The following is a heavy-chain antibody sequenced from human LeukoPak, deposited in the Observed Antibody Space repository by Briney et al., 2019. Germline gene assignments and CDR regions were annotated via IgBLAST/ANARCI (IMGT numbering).Heavy chain of an antibody. CDR1: GGSISSGSYS. Sequence: PSQTLSLTCAVSGGSISSGSYSWSWVRQPPGKGLEWIGYIYHRGSTYYNPSLKSRVTMSLDRFNNQFSLNLSSVTAADTAVYYCAREGKLTGYFGGLGFNYWGPGILVTVSS. D-gene: IGHD6-19*01. V-gene: IGHV4-30-2*01. CDR2: IYHRGST. J-gene: IGHJ4*02. CDR3: AREGKLTGYFGGLGFNY.